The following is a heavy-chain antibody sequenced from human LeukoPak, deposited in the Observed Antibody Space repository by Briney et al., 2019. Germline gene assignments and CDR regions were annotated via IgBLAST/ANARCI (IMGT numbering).Heavy chain of an antibody. CDR2: IYPSDSDT. Sequence: GESLKISCKGSGYSFTTNWIGWVRQLPGKGLEWMGIIYPSDSDTRYSPSFQGQVTISADKSISTAYLQWSSLKDSDTAMYYCARVWYSGYEFDYWGQGTLVTVSS. D-gene: IGHD5-12*01. CDR3: ARVWYSGYEFDY. V-gene: IGHV5-51*01. CDR1: GYSFTTNW. J-gene: IGHJ4*02.